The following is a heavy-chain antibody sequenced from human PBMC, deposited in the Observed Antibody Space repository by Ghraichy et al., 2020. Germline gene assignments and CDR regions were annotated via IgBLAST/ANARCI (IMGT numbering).Heavy chain of an antibody. CDR3: AGDDLGDAYNSRFDY. CDR1: GYSISTDYY. D-gene: IGHD5-24*01. Sequence: ESLNISCAVSGYSISTDYYWGWIRQPPGKGLEWIGSMYHSGSTYYNPSLKSRVSISIDTSKNQFSLKLSSVTAADTAVYYCAGDDLGDAYNSRFDYWGQGTLVTVSS. CDR2: MYHSGST. V-gene: IGHV4-38-2*02. J-gene: IGHJ4*02.